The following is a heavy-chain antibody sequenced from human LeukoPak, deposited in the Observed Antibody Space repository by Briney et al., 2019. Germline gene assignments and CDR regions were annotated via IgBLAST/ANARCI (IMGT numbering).Heavy chain of an antibody. CDR2: ISRSSSYI. CDR3: ARVLGSSWYLRGAFDI. V-gene: IGHV3-21*01. J-gene: IGHJ3*02. D-gene: IGHD6-13*01. CDR1: GFTFSNAW. Sequence: PGGSLRLSCAASGFTFSNAWMSWVRQAPGKGLEWVSYISRSSSYIYYADSVKGRFTISRDNAKNSLYLQMNSLRAEDTAVYYCARVLGSSWYLRGAFDIWGQGTMVTVSS.